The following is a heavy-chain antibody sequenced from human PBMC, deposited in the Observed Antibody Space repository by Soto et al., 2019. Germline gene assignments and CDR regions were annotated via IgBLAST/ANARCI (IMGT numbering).Heavy chain of an antibody. V-gene: IGHV3-23*01. CDR1: GFTFSNYA. CDR2: ISGGGGST. D-gene: IGHD3-16*01. J-gene: IGHJ5*02. CDR3: AKDSDYGRTYNWFDP. Sequence: GGSLRLSCAASGFTFSNYAMSWVRQAPGKGLEWVSVISGGGGSTYYADSVKGRFTISRGNSRSTLYLQMNSLRAEDTAVYYCAKDSDYGRTYNWFDPWGQGALVTVSS.